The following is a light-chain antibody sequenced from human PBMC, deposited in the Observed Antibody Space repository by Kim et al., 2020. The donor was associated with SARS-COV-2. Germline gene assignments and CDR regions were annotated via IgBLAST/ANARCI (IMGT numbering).Light chain of an antibody. CDR1: QSVSSSY. CDR3: QQDYNLPPGS. CDR2: GAS. V-gene: IGKV3D-7*01. Sequence: PGERVTLSRRASQSVSSSYLTWYQQKPGQAPRLLIYGASTRATSIPARFSGSGSGTDFTLTISSLQPEDFAVYYCQQDYNLPPGSFGKGTRL. J-gene: IGKJ2*01.